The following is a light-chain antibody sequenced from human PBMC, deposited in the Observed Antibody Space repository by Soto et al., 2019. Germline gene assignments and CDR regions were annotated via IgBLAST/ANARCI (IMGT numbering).Light chain of an antibody. CDR1: QDISSY. J-gene: IGKJ1*01. CDR3: QQSYKTPWT. CDR2: AAS. V-gene: IGKV1-39*01. Sequence: DIQMTQSPSSLSASLGDRDTITCRANQDISSYLIWYQHKLGQAPKLLIHAASTLASGVPSRFSGSESGTDFTLTISGLEHEDSATYYCQQSYKTPWTFGQGTKVEIK.